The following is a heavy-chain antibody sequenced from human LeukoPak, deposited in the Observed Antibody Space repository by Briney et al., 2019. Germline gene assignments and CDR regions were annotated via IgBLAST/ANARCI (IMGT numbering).Heavy chain of an antibody. Sequence: PGGSLRLSCAASGFTFTMFSMNWLRQAQGKGLEWIAFIRGRSDTTYYADSVQGRFTTSRDNAEDSVYLQMNSLRVEDTAVYYCAGTYDFGIGPPGDAFDNWGQGTLVTVSS. CDR2: IRGRSDTT. V-gene: IGHV3-48*01. CDR1: GFTFTMFS. CDR3: AGTYDFGIGPPGDAFDN. J-gene: IGHJ3*02. D-gene: IGHD3-3*01.